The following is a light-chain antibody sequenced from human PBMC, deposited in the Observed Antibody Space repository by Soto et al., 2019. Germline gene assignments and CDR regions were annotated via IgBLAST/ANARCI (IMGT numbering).Light chain of an antibody. CDR1: SSDVGGYNY. CDR2: EVS. CDR3: SSYTSSRTNV. V-gene: IGLV2-14*01. Sequence: QSVLTQPASVSGSPGQSITISCTGTSSDVGGYNYVSWYQQHPGKAPKLMIYEVSNRPSGVSNRFSGSKSGNTASLTISGLQAGDEADYYCSSYTSSRTNVFGTGTKVTVL. J-gene: IGLJ1*01.